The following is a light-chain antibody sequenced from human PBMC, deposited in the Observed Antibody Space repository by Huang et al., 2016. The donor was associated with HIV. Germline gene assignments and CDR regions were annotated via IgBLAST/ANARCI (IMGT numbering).Light chain of an antibody. J-gene: IGKJ4*01. V-gene: IGKV1-NL1*01. Sequence: DIQMTQSPSSLSASVGDRVTITCRASQDVGNSLAWYQQKQGKAPKLLVFAASTLQSGVPSRFRGSGSGTDYTLTIDTLQPEDFAFYYCQQYYDTPLTFGGGTKVEVK. CDR3: QQYYDTPLT. CDR2: AAS. CDR1: QDVGNS.